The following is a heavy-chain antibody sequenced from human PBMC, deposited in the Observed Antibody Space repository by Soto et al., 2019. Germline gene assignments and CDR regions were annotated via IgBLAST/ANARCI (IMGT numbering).Heavy chain of an antibody. CDR1: GYSFTSYD. V-gene: IGHV1-8*01. CDR2: VNPNSGDT. Sequence: QVQLVQSGAEVKKPGASVKVSCKASGYSFTSYDMNWVRQAPGQGLEWMGWVNPNSGDTDYAQKFQDRVPMTTDTSIKTAYMELSSLGSEDTAVYYCAKVSFLAPVTGAEIFDFWGQGTMVTVSS. CDR3: AKVSFLAPVTGAEIFDF. D-gene: IGHD2-21*02. J-gene: IGHJ3*01.